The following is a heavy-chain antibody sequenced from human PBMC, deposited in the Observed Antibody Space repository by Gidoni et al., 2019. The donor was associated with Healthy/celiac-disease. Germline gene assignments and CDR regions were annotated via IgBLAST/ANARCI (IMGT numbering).Heavy chain of an antibody. D-gene: IGHD6-13*01. CDR1: GFTFDDYA. J-gene: IGHJ4*02. CDR2: ISWNSGSI. CDR3: AKLSRSLREGYFDY. V-gene: IGHV3-9*01. Sequence: EVQLVESGGGLVQPGRSLRLSCAASGFTFDDYAMHWVRQAPGKGLEWVSGISWNSGSIGYADSVKGRFTISRDNAKNSLYLQMNSLRAEDTALYYCAKLSRSLREGYFDYWGQGTLVTVSS.